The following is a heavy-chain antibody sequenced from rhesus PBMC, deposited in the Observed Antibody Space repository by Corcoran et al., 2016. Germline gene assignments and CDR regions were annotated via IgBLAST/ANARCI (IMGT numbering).Heavy chain of an antibody. CDR2: LSDSGIT. J-gene: IGHJ4*01. D-gene: IGHD1-44*02. V-gene: IGHV4-122*02. CDR3: ARDGAWTPRDY. CDR1: GYSISSGYG. Sequence: QLQLQESGPGLVKPSETLSLTCAVSGYSISSGYGWSWIRLPPGKGLEWIGYLSDSGITSYNPARKSRVTIARGTSKNQFSLKLSSVTAADTSVYYCARDGAWTPRDYWGQGVLVTVSS.